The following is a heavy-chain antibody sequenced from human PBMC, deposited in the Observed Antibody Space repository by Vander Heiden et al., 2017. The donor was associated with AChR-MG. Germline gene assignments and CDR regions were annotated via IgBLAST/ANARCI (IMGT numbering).Heavy chain of an antibody. CDR3: AREDSSSWYYYYGMDV. V-gene: IGHV4-4*07. J-gene: IGHJ6*02. CDR2: IYTSGST. Sequence: VQLQESGPGLVKPSETRSLTCTGPGGPIRGYYRSWIRQPAGKGLVWIGRIYTSGSTNYSPSLKSRVTMSVDTSKNQFSLKLSSVTAADTAVYYCAREDSSSWYYYYGMDVWGQGTTVTVSS. D-gene: IGHD6-13*01. CDR1: GGPIRGYY.